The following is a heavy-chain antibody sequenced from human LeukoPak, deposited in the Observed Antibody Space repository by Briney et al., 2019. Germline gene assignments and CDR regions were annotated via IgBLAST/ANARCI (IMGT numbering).Heavy chain of an antibody. Sequence: TGGSLRLSCAASGFTFSSYSMNWVRQAPGKGLEWVSSISSSSSYIYYADSVKGRFTISRDNAKNSLYLQMNSLRAEDTAVYYCARELYYDFWSGYYPHFDYWGQGTLVTVSS. CDR3: ARELYYDFWSGYYPHFDY. J-gene: IGHJ4*02. D-gene: IGHD3-3*01. CDR1: GFTFSSYS. CDR2: ISSSSSYI. V-gene: IGHV3-21*01.